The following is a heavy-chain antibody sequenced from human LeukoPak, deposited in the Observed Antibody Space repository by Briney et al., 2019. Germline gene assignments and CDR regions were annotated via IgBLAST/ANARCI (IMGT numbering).Heavy chain of an antibody. CDR1: GGSFSGYY. CDR2: INHSGST. CDR3: ARGRGKSFATXTXDY. Sequence: SETLSLTCAVYGGSFSGYYWSWIRQPPGKGLEWIGEINHSGSTNYNPSLKSRVTISVDTSKNQFSLKLSSVTAADTAVYYCARGRGKSFATXTXDYWGQGTLVTVSS. V-gene: IGHV4-34*01. J-gene: IGHJ4*02. D-gene: IGHD4-17*01.